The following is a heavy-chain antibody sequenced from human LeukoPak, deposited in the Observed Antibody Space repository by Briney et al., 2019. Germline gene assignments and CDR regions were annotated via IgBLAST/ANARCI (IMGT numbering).Heavy chain of an antibody. CDR2: INHSGST. Sequence: SETLSLTCAVYGGSFSGYYWSWIRQPPGKGLEWIGEINHSGSTNYNPSLKSRVTISVDTSKNQFSLKLSSVTAADTAAYYCARGVRVTMIVDANDAFDIWGQGTMVTVSS. CDR3: ARGVRVTMIVDANDAFDI. D-gene: IGHD3-22*01. CDR1: GGSFSGYY. V-gene: IGHV4-34*01. J-gene: IGHJ3*02.